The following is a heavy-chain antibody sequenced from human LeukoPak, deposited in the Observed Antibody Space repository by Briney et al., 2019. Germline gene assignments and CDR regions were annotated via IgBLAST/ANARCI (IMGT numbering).Heavy chain of an antibody. V-gene: IGHV4-59*01. J-gene: IGHJ3*02. Sequence: SETLSLTCTVSGGSISSYYWSWIRQPPGKGLEWIGYIYYSGSTNYNPSLKSRVTISVDTSKNQFSLKLSSVTAADTAVYYCARGVGYSYYDAFDIWGQGTMVTVSS. D-gene: IGHD5-18*01. CDR3: ARGVGYSYYDAFDI. CDR2: IYYSGST. CDR1: GGSISSYY.